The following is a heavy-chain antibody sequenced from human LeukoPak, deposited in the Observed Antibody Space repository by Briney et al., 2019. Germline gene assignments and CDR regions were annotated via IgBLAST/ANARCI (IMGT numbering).Heavy chain of an antibody. D-gene: IGHD3-22*01. CDR1: GGSFSGYY. Sequence: PSETLSLTCAVYGGSFSGYYWSWIRQPPGKGLEWIGEINHSGSTNYNPSLKSRVTISVDTSKNQFSLKLSSVTAADTAVYYCARPQMGYYDSSGYGDTPFDYWGQGTLVTVSS. CDR3: ARPQMGYYDSSGYGDTPFDY. CDR2: INHSGST. V-gene: IGHV4-34*01. J-gene: IGHJ4*02.